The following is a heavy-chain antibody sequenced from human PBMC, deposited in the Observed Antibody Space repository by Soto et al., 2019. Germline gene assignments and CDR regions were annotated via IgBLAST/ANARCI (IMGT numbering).Heavy chain of an antibody. Sequence: PVGSLRLSGTASGFTFGDYAMSWVRQARGKGLEWVGFIRSKAYGGTTEYAASVKGRFTISRDDSKSIAYLQMNSLKTEDTAVYYCTRGSLSGNPYYYYGMDVWGQGTTVTVSS. CDR2: IRSKAYGGTT. D-gene: IGHD3-10*01. CDR3: TRGSLSGNPYYYYGMDV. CDR1: GFTFGDYA. V-gene: IGHV3-49*04. J-gene: IGHJ6*02.